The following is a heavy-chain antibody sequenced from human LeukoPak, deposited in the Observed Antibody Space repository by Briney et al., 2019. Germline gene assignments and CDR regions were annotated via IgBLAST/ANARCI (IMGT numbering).Heavy chain of an antibody. CDR3: AKDRVGSGWRRPYYFEF. J-gene: IGHJ4*02. V-gene: IGHV1-2*02. D-gene: IGHD6-19*01. CDR2: INPNTAAT. CDR1: GYTFTGYY. Sequence: ASVRVSCKPSGYTFTGYYMHWVRQAPGQGLEWMGWINPNTAATIYTHKFQGRVSMTRDTSISTAYMELTSLRSGDTALYYCAKDRVGSGWRRPYYFEFWGQGTLVTVSS.